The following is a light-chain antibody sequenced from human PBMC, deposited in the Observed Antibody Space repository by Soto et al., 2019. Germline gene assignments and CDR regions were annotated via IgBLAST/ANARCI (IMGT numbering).Light chain of an antibody. CDR3: QQSFGSSFT. V-gene: IGKV1-39*01. Sequence: DTQMTQSPSSLSASVGDRVTITCRGSQRFSDYLNWYHQQPGKAPKLLIYGVSTLQTGVPSRFSGGAFVADFTRSIHSLQPEDVGTYFCQQSFGSSFTFGPGT. CDR1: QRFSDY. J-gene: IGKJ3*01. CDR2: GVS.